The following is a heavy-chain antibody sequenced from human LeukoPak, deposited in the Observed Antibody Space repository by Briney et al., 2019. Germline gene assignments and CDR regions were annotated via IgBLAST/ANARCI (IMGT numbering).Heavy chain of an antibody. V-gene: IGHV3-48*02. CDR2: ISSSSSTI. CDR3: ASSRAIFGVVIPTWYFDL. CDR1: GFTFSSYS. J-gene: IGHJ2*01. D-gene: IGHD3-3*01. Sequence: GGSLRLSCAASGFTFSSYSMNWVRQAPGKGLEWVSYISSSSSTIYYADSVKGRFTISRDNAKNSLYLQMNSLRDEDTAVYYCASSRAIFGVVIPTWYFDLWGRGTLVTVSS.